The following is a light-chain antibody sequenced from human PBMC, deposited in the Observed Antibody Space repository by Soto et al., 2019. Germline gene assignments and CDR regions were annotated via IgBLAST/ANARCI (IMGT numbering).Light chain of an antibody. V-gene: IGLV2-8*01. CDR1: SSDVGGYNY. Sequence: QSALTQPPSASGSPGQSVTISCTGTSSDVGGYNYVSWYQQNPGEVPKLMIYEVNKRPSGVPDRFSGAKSGNTASLTVSGLQPEDEADYYCTSYAGGNNVFGTGTKVTVL. CDR3: TSYAGGNNV. CDR2: EVN. J-gene: IGLJ1*01.